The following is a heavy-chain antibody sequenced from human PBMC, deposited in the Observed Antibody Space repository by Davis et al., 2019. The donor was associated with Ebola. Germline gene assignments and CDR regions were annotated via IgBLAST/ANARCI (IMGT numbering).Heavy chain of an antibody. CDR3: ARTSGSYPFEVYYFDY. Sequence: GESLKISCAASGFTFSSYSMNWVRQAPGKGLEWVSYISSSSSTIYYAYSVKGRFTTSRDNAKNSLYLQMNSLRAEDTAVYYCARTSGSYPFEVYYFDYWGQGTLVTVSS. J-gene: IGHJ4*02. V-gene: IGHV3-48*04. CDR1: GFTFSSYS. CDR2: ISSSSSTI. D-gene: IGHD3-10*01.